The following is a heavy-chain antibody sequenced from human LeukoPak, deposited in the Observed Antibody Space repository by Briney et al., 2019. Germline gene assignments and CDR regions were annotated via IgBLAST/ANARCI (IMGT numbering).Heavy chain of an antibody. V-gene: IGHV3-11*01. J-gene: IGHJ2*01. Sequence: GGSLRLSCAASGFTFSDYYMSWIRQAPGKGLEWVSYISSSGSTIYYADSVKGRFTISRDNAKNSLYLQMNSLRAEDTAVYYCARVSPPPITMVRGVIINWYFDLWGRGTLVTVSS. CDR3: ARVSPPPITMVRGVIINWYFDL. CDR2: ISSSGSTI. D-gene: IGHD3-10*01. CDR1: GFTFSDYY.